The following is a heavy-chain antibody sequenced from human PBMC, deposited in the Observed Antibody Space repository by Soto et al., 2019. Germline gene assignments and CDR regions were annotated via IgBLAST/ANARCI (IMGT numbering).Heavy chain of an antibody. J-gene: IGHJ4*02. CDR3: ARDGGRPQSPFDY. CDR1: GGTFSSYA. D-gene: IGHD3-16*01. V-gene: IGHV1-69*13. CDR2: IIPIFGTA. Sequence: GASVKVSGKASGGTFSSYAISWVRQAPGQGLEWMGGIIPIFGTANYAQKFQGRVTITADESTSTAYMELSSLRSEDTAVYYCARDGGRPQSPFDYWGQGTLVTVSS.